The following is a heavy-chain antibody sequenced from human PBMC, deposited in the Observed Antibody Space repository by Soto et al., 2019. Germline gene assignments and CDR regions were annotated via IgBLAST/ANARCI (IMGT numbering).Heavy chain of an antibody. D-gene: IGHD1-26*01. CDR3: ARDPDEVVGTDYHYYGMDV. CDR1: GDTSSNYG. V-gene: IGHV1-69*06. J-gene: IGHJ6*02. CDR2: ILPVFGTT. Sequence: SVKDSCKASGDTSSNYGVSWVRQAPGQGLEWMGGILPVFGTTTYARNFQGRITITADKSTSTVYMELTSLRSDDTATYYCARDPDEVVGTDYHYYGMDVWDQGATVTVSS.